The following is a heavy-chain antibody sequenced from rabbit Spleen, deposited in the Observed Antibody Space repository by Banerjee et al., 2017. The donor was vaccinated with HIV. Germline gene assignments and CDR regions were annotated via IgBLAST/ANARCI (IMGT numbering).Heavy chain of an antibody. CDR1: GFSFSSRYY. CDR3: TRDDGSGHYIDGYFNL. D-gene: IGHD1-1*01. J-gene: IGHJ4*01. Sequence: QSLEESGGDLVKPGASLTLTCTASGFSFSSRYYLCWVRQAPGKGLEWIACIYAGSSADTYYASWARGRFTVSKTSSTTVDLKMTSLTAAVTATYFCTRDDGSGHYIDGYFNLWGPGTLVTVS. V-gene: IGHV1S40*01. CDR2: IYAGSSADT.